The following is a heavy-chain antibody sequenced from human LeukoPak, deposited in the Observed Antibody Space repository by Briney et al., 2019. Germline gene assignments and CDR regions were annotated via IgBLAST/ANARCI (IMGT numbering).Heavy chain of an antibody. CDR2: IRSKAYGGTT. J-gene: IGHJ4*02. D-gene: IGHD1-26*01. CDR3: TRDGSWGSYYPDYYFDY. Sequence: GGSLRLSCTASGFTFGDYAMSWFRQAPGKGLEWVGFIRSKAYGGTTEYAASVKGRFTISRDDSKSIAYLQMNSLKTEDTAVYYCTRDGSWGSYYPDYYFDYWGQGTLVTVSS. V-gene: IGHV3-49*03. CDR1: GFTFGDYA.